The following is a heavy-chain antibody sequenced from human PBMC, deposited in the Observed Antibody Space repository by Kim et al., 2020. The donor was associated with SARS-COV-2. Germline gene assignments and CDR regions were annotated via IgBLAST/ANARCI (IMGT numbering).Heavy chain of an antibody. CDR3: ARGGEGRSPMPRGAPDF. V-gene: IGHV1-18*01. Sequence: ASVKVSCKASGYTFTNYGINWVRQAPGQGLEWMGWISAYNGNTNYAQKLQGRVTMTTDTSTSTAYMELRSLRSDDTAAYYCARGGEGRSPMPRGAPDFWGQGTLVTVSS. J-gene: IGHJ4*02. CDR1: GYTFTNYG. CDR2: ISAYNGNT. D-gene: IGHD3-10*01.